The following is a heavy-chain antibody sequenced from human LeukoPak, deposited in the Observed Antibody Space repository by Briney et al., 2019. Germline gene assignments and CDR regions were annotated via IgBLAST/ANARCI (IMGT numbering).Heavy chain of an antibody. V-gene: IGHV1-3*01. CDR1: GYTFTSYA. CDR3: ARDTRSGSWLQQPYDY. Sequence: GASVKVSCKASGYTFTSYAMHWVRQAPGQRLEWMRWINAGNGNTKYSQKFQGRVTITRDTSASTAYMELSSLRSEDTAVYYCARDTRSGSWLQQPYDYWGQGTLVTVSS. J-gene: IGHJ4*02. CDR2: INAGNGNT. D-gene: IGHD5-24*01.